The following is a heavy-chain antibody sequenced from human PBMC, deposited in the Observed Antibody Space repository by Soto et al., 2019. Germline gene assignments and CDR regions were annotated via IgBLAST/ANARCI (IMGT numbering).Heavy chain of an antibody. D-gene: IGHD5-18*01. CDR2: ISGSGGST. CDR1: GFTFSSYA. V-gene: IGHV3-23*01. J-gene: IGHJ4*02. Sequence: PGGALRLSCAASGFTFSSYAMSWVRQAPGKGLEWVSAISGSGGSTYYADSVKGRFTVSRDNSKNTLYLEMNTLRAEDTAVYYCARAVYTYGTYLLDYWGQGTRVTVSS. CDR3: ARAVYTYGTYLLDY.